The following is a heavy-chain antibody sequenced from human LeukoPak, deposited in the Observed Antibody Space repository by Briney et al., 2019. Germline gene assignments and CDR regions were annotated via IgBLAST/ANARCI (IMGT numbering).Heavy chain of an antibody. CDR2: IYTSGTT. D-gene: IGHD5-18*01. V-gene: IGHV4-4*07. CDR3: ARDMQHTYGRVLGY. J-gene: IGHJ4*02. CDR1: GGSIRSYY. Sequence: SETLSLTCIVSGGSIRSYYWSWIRQPAGKGLEWIGCIYTSGTTNYNPSLKSRVTMSVDTSKNQFSLNLGSVTAADTAVYYCARDMQHTYGRVLGYWGQGALVTVSS.